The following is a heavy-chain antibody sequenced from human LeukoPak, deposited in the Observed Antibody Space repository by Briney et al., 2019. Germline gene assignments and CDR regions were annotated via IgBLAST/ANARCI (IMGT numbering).Heavy chain of an antibody. CDR2: IYYSGST. CDR3: ASRTYLGAFDI. J-gene: IGHJ3*02. Sequence: SETLSLTCTVSGGSISTYYWSWIRQPPGKGLEWIGYIYYSGSTNYNPSLKSRVTISVDTSKNQFSLKLSSVTAADTAVYYCASRTYLGAFDIWGQGTMVTVSS. CDR1: GGSISTYY. D-gene: IGHD3-16*01. V-gene: IGHV4-59*01.